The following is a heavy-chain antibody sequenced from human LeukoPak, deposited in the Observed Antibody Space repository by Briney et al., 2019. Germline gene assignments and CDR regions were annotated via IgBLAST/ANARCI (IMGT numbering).Heavy chain of an antibody. J-gene: IGHJ5*02. V-gene: IGHV4-34*01. CDR3: ARGHDYGGKPKFDP. CDR2: INHSGST. D-gene: IGHD4-23*01. Sequence: SETLSLTCAVYGGSFSGYYWSWIRQPPGKGLEWIGEINHSGSTNYNPSLKSRVTISVDTSKNQFSLKLSSVTAADTAVYYCARGHDYGGKPKFDPWGQGTLVTVSS. CDR1: GGSFSGYY.